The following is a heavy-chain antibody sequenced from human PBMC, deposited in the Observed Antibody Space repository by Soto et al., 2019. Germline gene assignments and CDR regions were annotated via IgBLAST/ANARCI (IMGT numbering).Heavy chain of an antibody. CDR1: GFTFSSYA. CDR3: ARDAEAAAAHGWFDP. J-gene: IGHJ5*02. V-gene: IGHV3-23*01. D-gene: IGHD6-13*01. CDR2: IRGDGGST. Sequence: GGSLRLSCAASGFTFSSYAMSWVRQAPWKGLEWVSGIRGDGGSTHYADSVKGRLTISRDNSKNTLFLQMNSLRSDDTAVYYCARDAEAAAAHGWFDPWGQGTLVTVSS.